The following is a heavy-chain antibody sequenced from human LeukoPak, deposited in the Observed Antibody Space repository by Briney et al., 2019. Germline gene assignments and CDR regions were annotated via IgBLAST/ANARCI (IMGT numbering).Heavy chain of an antibody. V-gene: IGHV1-18*04. Sequence: ASVKLSCKASGYTFTSYGISWVRQAPGQGLEWMGWISAYNGNTNYAQKLQGRVTMTTDTSTSTAYMELRSLRSDDTAVYYCARDRAPPYYYYGMDVWGKGTTVTVSS. CDR2: ISAYNGNT. J-gene: IGHJ6*04. CDR3: ARDRAPPYYYYGMDV. CDR1: GYTFTSYG.